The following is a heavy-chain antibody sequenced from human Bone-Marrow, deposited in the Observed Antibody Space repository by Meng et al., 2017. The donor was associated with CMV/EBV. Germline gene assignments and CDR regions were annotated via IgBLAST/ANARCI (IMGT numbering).Heavy chain of an antibody. Sequence: GESLKISCAASGFTFSGSAMHWVRQAPGQGLEWMGIINPSGGSTSYAQKFQGRVTMTRDTSTSTVYMELSSLRSEDTAVYYCASDYCSSTSCYRISHWGQGTLVTVSS. CDR3: ASDYCSSTSCYRISH. V-gene: IGHV1-46*01. CDR1: GFTFSGSA. CDR2: INPSGGST. J-gene: IGHJ4*02. D-gene: IGHD2-2*02.